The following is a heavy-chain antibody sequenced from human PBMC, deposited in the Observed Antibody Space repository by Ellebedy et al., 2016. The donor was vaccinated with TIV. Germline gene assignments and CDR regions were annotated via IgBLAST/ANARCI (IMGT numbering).Heavy chain of an antibody. D-gene: IGHD2-2*01. J-gene: IGHJ3*01. CDR3: ARLPCGSTSCGGAAYDF. Sequence: ASVKVSXKASGYMCSDYGVTWVRQAPGQGFEWMGWISIYNENTNYAAKFQGRVTMTTDRSTSTAYMELRSLGSDDTAVYYCARLPCGSTSCGGAAYDFWGQGTAVTVSS. CDR2: ISIYNENT. CDR1: GYMCSDYG. V-gene: IGHV1-18*01.